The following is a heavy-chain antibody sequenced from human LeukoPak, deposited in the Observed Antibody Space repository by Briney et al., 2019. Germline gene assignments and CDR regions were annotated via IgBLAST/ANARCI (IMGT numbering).Heavy chain of an antibody. CDR2: IYTSGST. D-gene: IGHD2-21*01. J-gene: IGHJ4*02. Sequence: SQTLSLTCTVAGGSFSSGSYYWSWIRQPAGKGLEWIGRIYTSGSTNYNPSLKSRVTISVDTSKNQFSLKLSSVTAADTAVYYRARGGGDWGFHQSDYWGQGTLVTVSS. CDR1: GGSFSSGSYY. CDR3: ARGGGDWGFHQSDY. V-gene: IGHV4-61*02.